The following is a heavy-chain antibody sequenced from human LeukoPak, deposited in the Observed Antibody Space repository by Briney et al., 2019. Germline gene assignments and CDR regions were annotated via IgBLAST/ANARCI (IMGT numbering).Heavy chain of an antibody. D-gene: IGHD3-22*01. V-gene: IGHV3-23*01. J-gene: IGHJ4*02. CDR2: IRGTGSST. CDR1: GFTSSSYA. CDR3: TKEYDYSGYFGQGRGYFDY. Sequence: PGGSLRPSCGASGFTSSSYAMAWVRQAPGKGLEGGSAIRGTGSSTYYADSVKGRFTISRDNSKSTLYLQMNSLRAEDTAIYFCTKEYDYSGYFGQGRGYFDYWGQGTLVTVSS.